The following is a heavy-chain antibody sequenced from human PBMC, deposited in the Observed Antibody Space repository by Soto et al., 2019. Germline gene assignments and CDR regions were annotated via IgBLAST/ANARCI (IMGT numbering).Heavy chain of an antibody. CDR3: ARARDQLLSRNWFDP. V-gene: IGHV3-48*01. CDR1: GFTFSSYS. Sequence: EVQLVESGGGLVQPGGSLRLSCAASGFTFSSYSMNWVRQAPGKGLEWVSYISSSSSTIYYADSVKGRFTISRDNAKNSLYLQMNSLRAEDTAVYYCARARDQLLSRNWFDPWGQGTLVTVSS. D-gene: IGHD2-2*01. J-gene: IGHJ5*02. CDR2: ISSSSSTI.